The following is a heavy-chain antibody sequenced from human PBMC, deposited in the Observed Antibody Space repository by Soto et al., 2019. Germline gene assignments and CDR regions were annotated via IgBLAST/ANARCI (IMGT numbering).Heavy chain of an antibody. V-gene: IGHV2-5*01. J-gene: IGHJ4*02. CDR1: GFPLSARGVS. CDR2: IYWNDDK. D-gene: IGHD3-16*01. Sequence: QITLKESGPTLVKPTETLTLTCTVSGFPLSARGVSVGWIRQPPGKALEWLAIIYWNDDKRYSPSLKSRLTITKDTSKNQVILTMTNTDPVDTAKYYCAHSPWGAAPDYWGQGTLVTVSS. CDR3: AHSPWGAAPDY.